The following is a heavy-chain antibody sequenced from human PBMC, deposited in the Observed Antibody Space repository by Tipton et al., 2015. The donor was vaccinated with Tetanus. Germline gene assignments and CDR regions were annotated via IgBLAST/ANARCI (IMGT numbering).Heavy chain of an antibody. J-gene: IGHJ5*02. D-gene: IGHD6-19*01. CDR2: IFYSGST. CDR1: GASIISSSYF. Sequence: TLSLTCTVSGASIISSSYFWGWIRQPPGKGLEWIGHIFYSGSTHYNPSLESRVTMSVDTSKNQFSLKVSSVTAADTAVYYCAILPKHWLAPRGAPWGQGILVTVSS. V-gene: IGHV4-39*01. CDR3: AILPKHWLAPRGAP.